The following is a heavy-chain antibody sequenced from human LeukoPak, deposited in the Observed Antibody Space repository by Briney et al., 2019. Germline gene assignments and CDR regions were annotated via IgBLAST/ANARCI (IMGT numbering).Heavy chain of an antibody. J-gene: IGHJ4*02. V-gene: IGHV3-20*04. CDR1: GFTFDDYA. D-gene: IGHD6-19*01. CDR2: IGKNGGNP. Sequence: PGGSLRLSCAVSGFTFDDYAMSWVRQAPGKGLEWVSGIGKNGGNPGYADSVKGRFTISRDNAKNSLYLQMNSLRAEDTALFFCTRDPGTVAIDYWGQGTLVTVSS. CDR3: TRDPGTVAIDY.